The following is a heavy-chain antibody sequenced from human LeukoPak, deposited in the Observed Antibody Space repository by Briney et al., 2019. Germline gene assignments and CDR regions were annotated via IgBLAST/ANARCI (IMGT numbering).Heavy chain of an antibody. D-gene: IGHD2-2*01. J-gene: IGHJ4*02. CDR1: GGSFSGYY. CDR2: INHSGST. CDR3: ARGRQRGGYCSSTSCSGRVFDY. V-gene: IGHV4-34*01. Sequence: SEPLSLTCAVYGGSFSGYYWSWIRPPPGKGLEWIGEINHSGSTNYNPSLKSRVTISVDTSKNQFSLKLSSVTAADTAVYYCARGRQRGGYCSSTSCSGRVFDYWGQGTLVTVSS.